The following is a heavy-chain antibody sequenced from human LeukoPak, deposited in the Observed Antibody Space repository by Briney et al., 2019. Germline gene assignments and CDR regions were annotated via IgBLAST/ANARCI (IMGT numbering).Heavy chain of an antibody. Sequence: PSETLSLTCAVYGGSFSGYYWSWIRQPPGKGLEWIGEVNHSGSTNYNPSLKSRVTISVDTSKNQFSLKLSSVTAADTAVYYCAREEIVGANPAEYFQHWGQGTLVTVSS. D-gene: IGHD1-26*01. CDR1: GGSFSGYY. J-gene: IGHJ1*01. CDR3: AREEIVGANPAEYFQH. CDR2: VNHSGST. V-gene: IGHV4-34*01.